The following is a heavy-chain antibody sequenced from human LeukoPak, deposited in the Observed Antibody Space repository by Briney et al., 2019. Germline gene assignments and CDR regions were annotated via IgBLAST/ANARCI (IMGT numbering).Heavy chain of an antibody. CDR2: ISYDGSNK. Sequence: RPGGSLRLSCAASGFTFSSYGMHWVRQAPGKGLEWVAVISYDGSNKYYADSVKGRFTISRDNSKNTLYLQMNSLRAEDTAVYYCAKDQDYYDSSGPSDYWGQGTLVTVSS. D-gene: IGHD3-22*01. CDR1: GFTFSSYG. V-gene: IGHV3-30*18. J-gene: IGHJ4*02. CDR3: AKDQDYYDSSGPSDY.